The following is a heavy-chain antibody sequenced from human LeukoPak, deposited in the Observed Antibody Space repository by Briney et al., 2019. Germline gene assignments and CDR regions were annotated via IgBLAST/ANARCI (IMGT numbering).Heavy chain of an antibody. CDR3: AGSSWSSTWYFDL. V-gene: IGHV3-23*01. D-gene: IGHD6-13*01. J-gene: IGHJ2*01. Sequence: GGSLRLSCAASGFTFSSHAMSWVRQAPGKGLEWVSGISGSGGSTYYADSVKGRFTVSRDNSKNMLYLQMNSLRAEDTAVYYCAGSSWSSTWYFDLWGRGTLVTVSS. CDR2: ISGSGGST. CDR1: GFTFSSHA.